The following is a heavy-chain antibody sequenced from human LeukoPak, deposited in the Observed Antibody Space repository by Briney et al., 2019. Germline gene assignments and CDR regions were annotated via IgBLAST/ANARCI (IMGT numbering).Heavy chain of an antibody. CDR2: ISSSSSTI. CDR3: ARCTTGGTFGSLREIKRSREIDY. V-gene: IGHV3-48*01. J-gene: IGHJ4*02. Sequence: GGSLRLSCAASGFTFSSYSMNWVRQAPGKGLEWVSYISSSSSTIYYADSVKGRFTISRDNAKNSLYLQMNSLRAEDTAVYYCARCTTGGTFGSLREIKRSREIDYWGQGTLVTVSS. CDR1: GFTFSSYS. D-gene: IGHD1-1*01.